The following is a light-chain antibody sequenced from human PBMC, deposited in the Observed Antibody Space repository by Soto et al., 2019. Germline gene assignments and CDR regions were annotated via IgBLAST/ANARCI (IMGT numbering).Light chain of an antibody. CDR2: DAS. Sequence: DIQMTQSPSTLSASVGDRVTITCRASQSISSWLAWYQQKPGKAPKLLIYDASSLESGVPSRFSGSGSGTEFTLTISSLQPDDFATYYCQQYNSYSQNTFGQGTKLEFK. J-gene: IGKJ2*01. CDR3: QQYNSYSQNT. V-gene: IGKV1-5*01. CDR1: QSISSW.